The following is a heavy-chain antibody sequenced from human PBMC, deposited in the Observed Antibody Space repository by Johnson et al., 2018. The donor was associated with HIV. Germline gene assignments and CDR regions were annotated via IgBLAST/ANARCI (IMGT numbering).Heavy chain of an antibody. V-gene: IGHV3-30*02. D-gene: IGHD6-6*01. Sequence: VQLMESGGGLIQPGGSLRLSCSASGFTFSSYGMHWVRQAPGKGLEWVAFIRYDGSNKYYADSVKGRFTISRDNSKNTLYLQMNSLRAEDTAVYYCAKSSPPGRAPLGGWGQGTMVTVSS. CDR1: GFTFSSYG. CDR3: AKSSPPGRAPLGG. CDR2: IRYDGSNK. J-gene: IGHJ3*01.